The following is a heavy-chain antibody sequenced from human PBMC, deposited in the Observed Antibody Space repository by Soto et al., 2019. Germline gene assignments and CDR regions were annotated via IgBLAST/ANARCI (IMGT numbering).Heavy chain of an antibody. CDR2: ISAYNGNT. D-gene: IGHD5-18*01. J-gene: IGHJ4*02. CDR3: ARDVAAMVTTDFDY. Sequence: QVQLVQSGAEVKKPGASVKVSCKASGYTFTSYGISWVRHAPRQGLERMGWISAYNGNTNYAQKLQGRGTMTTDTSTSTAYMELRSLRSDDTAVYYCARDVAAMVTTDFDYWGQGTLVTVSS. V-gene: IGHV1-18*01. CDR1: GYTFTSYG.